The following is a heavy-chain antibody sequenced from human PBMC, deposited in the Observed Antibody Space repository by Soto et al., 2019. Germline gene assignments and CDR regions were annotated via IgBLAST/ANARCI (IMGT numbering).Heavy chain of an antibody. CDR1: SGSISSSYW. Sequence: QVQLQESGPGLVKPSGTLSLNCAVSSGSISSSYWWSWVRQPPGKGLEWIGEIYHDGSTSYTPSLKSRVTISVDESKNQFSLKLSSVTAADTAVYYCVSSFRGIFSFYYGGQGTLVTVSS. J-gene: IGHJ4*02. CDR3: VSSFRGIFSFYY. V-gene: IGHV4-4*02. D-gene: IGHD3-10*01. CDR2: IYHDGST.